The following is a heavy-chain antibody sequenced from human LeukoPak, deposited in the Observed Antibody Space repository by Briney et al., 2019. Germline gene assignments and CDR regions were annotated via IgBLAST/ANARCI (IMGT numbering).Heavy chain of an antibody. CDR3: ARIITMVRGVRLGWFDP. CDR1: GVSFSGYY. V-gene: IGHV4-34*01. CDR2: INHSGST. Sequence: SETLSLTCAVYGVSFSGYYWSWIRQPPGKGLEWIGEINHSGSTNYNPSLKSRVTISVDTSKNQFSLKLSSVTAADTAVYYCARIITMVRGVRLGWFDPWGQGTLVTVSS. D-gene: IGHD3-10*01. J-gene: IGHJ5*02.